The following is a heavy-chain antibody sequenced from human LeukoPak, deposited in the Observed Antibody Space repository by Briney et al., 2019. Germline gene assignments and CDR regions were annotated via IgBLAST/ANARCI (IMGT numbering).Heavy chain of an antibody. CDR3: ARDLRWYYYDSGGYYPPDAFDI. D-gene: IGHD3-22*01. CDR2: TYYRSKWYL. Sequence: SQTLSLTCAISGDSVSSNSADWSWIRQSPSRGLEWLGRTYYRSKWYLDYAVSVKSRITINPDTSKNQFSLQLNSVTPEDTAVYYCARDLRWYYYDSGGYYPPDAFDIWGQGTMVTVSS. V-gene: IGHV6-1*01. CDR1: GDSVSSNSAD. J-gene: IGHJ3*02.